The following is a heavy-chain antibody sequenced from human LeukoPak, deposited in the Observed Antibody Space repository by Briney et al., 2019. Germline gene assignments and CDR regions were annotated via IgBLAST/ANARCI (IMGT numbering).Heavy chain of an antibody. CDR1: GFTFSSYS. Sequence: GGSLRLSCAASGFTFSSYSLIWVRQAPGKGLEWVAYISSSSTFKYYADSLNGRFTVSRDNAQNSLYLEMNSLRDDDTAVYYCARDLTLGARLADYWGQGTLVIVSS. J-gene: IGHJ4*02. D-gene: IGHD1-26*01. CDR2: ISSSSTFK. CDR3: ARDLTLGARLADY. V-gene: IGHV3-21*06.